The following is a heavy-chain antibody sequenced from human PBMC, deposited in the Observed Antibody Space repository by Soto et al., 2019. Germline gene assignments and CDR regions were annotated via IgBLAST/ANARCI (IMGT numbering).Heavy chain of an antibody. CDR2: ISGSGGST. D-gene: IGHD6-19*01. Sequence: EVPLLESGGGLVQPGGSLRLSCAASGFTFSSYAMSWVRQAPGKGLEWVSAISGSGGSTYYADSVKGRFTISRDNSKNTLYLQMNSLRAEDTAVYYCAKDRGSSGWYGYYYYGMDVWGQGTTVTVSS. CDR3: AKDRGSSGWYGYYYYGMDV. J-gene: IGHJ6*02. V-gene: IGHV3-23*01. CDR1: GFTFSSYA.